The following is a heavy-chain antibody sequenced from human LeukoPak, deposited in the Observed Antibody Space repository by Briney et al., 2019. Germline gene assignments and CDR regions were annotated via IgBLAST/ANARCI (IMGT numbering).Heavy chain of an antibody. Sequence: SETLSLTCTVSGRSISSYHWGWIRQPPGKGLEWIGHLYYSGSTNYNPYLKSRVTISVDTSKNQFSLKLSSVTAADTDVYYCARDRAGFRRTGNYYYMDVWGKGTTVTVSS. CDR3: ARDRAGFRRTGNYYYMDV. D-gene: IGHD6-19*01. J-gene: IGHJ6*03. V-gene: IGHV4-59*01. CDR2: LYYSGST. CDR1: GRSISSYH.